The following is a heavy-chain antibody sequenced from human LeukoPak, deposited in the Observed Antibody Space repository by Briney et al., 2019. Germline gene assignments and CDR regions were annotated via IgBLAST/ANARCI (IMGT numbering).Heavy chain of an antibody. V-gene: IGHV3-66*01. CDR1: GFTVASNH. D-gene: IGHD6-6*01. CDR3: ARDSSSHYFDY. Sequence: GGSLRLSCAASGFTVASNHMNWVRQAPGKGLEWVSIIYTGGTTHYADSLKGRITISRDDSRNTLYLQMNSLRAEDTAVYYCARDSSSHYFDYWGQGTLVTVSS. J-gene: IGHJ4*02. CDR2: IYTGGTT.